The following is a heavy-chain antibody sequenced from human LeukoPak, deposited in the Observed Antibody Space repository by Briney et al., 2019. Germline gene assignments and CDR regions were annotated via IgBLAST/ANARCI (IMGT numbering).Heavy chain of an antibody. D-gene: IGHD3-3*01. CDR3: ARVPYYDFQADAFDI. Sequence: SQTLSPTCAISGDSVSANGAAWNWIRQSPSRGLEWLGRTYYRSKWYNDYAVSVKSRITINPDTSKNQFSLQLNSVTPEDTAVYYCARVPYYDFQADAFDIWGQGTMVTVSS. CDR1: GDSVSANGAA. J-gene: IGHJ3*02. V-gene: IGHV6-1*01. CDR2: TYYRSKWYN.